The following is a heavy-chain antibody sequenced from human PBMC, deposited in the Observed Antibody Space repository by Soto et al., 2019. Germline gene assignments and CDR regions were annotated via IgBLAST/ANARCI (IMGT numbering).Heavy chain of an antibody. D-gene: IGHD5-12*01. CDR2: IYYSGST. J-gene: IGHJ6*03. CDR3: ARGATIGAYYMDV. Sequence: PSETLSLTCTVSGGSISSYYWSWIRQPPGKGLEWIGYIYYSGSTNYNPSLKSRVTISVDTSKNQFSLKLSSVTAADTAVYYCARGATIGAYYMDVWGKGTTVTVSS. V-gene: IGHV4-59*13. CDR1: GGSISSYY.